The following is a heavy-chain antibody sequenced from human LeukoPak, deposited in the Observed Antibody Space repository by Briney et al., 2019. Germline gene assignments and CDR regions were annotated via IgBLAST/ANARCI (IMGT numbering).Heavy chain of an antibody. J-gene: IGHJ6*03. D-gene: IGHD2-2*01. Sequence: SETLSLTCAVYGGSFSGYYWSWIRQPPGKGLEWIGEINHSGSTNYNPSLKSRVTISVDTSKNQFSLKLSSVTAADTAVYYCARVRKGYCSSTSCHYYYYYYMDVWGKGTTVTVSS. CDR3: ARVRKGYCSSTSCHYYYYYYMDV. CDR2: INHSGST. V-gene: IGHV4-34*01. CDR1: GGSFSGYY.